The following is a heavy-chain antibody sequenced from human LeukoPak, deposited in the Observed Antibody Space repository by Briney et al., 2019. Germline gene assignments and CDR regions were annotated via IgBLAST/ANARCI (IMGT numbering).Heavy chain of an antibody. CDR1: GYTFTSYA. D-gene: IGHD3-22*01. V-gene: IGHV1-3*01. Sequence: AASVTVSCKASGYTFTSYAMHWVRQAPGQRLEWMGWINAGNGNTKYSQKFQGRVTITRDTSASTAYMELSSLRSEDTAVYYCARDYYDSSGYSYFDYWGQGTLVTVSS. CDR2: INAGNGNT. CDR3: ARDYYDSSGYSYFDY. J-gene: IGHJ4*02.